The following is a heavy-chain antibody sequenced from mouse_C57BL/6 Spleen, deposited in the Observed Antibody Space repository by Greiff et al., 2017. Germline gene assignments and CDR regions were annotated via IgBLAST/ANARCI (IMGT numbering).Heavy chain of an antibody. J-gene: IGHJ2*01. D-gene: IGHD2-2*01. CDR3: ARIEVTTGRYFDY. V-gene: IGHV1-80*01. CDR2: IYPGDGDT. Sequence: QVQLQQSGAELVKPGASVKISCKASGYAFSSYWMNWVKQRPGQGLEWIGQIYPGDGDTNYNGKFKGKATLTADKSSSTAYMQLSSLTSEDSAVYFCARIEVTTGRYFDYWGQGTTLTVSS. CDR1: GYAFSSYW.